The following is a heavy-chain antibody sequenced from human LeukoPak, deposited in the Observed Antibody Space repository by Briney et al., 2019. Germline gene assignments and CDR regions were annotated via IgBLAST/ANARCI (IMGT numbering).Heavy chain of an antibody. Sequence: GGSLRLSCAASGFTLSNYWMSWVRQAPGKGLEWVANIKQDGSEKNYVDSVKGRFTISRDNAKNSLFPQMNSLRAEDTAVYYCAKDPYSKSDYWGQGTLVTVSS. CDR3: AKDPYSKSDY. D-gene: IGHD4-11*01. J-gene: IGHJ4*02. CDR1: GFTLSNYW. CDR2: IKQDGSEK. V-gene: IGHV3-7*01.